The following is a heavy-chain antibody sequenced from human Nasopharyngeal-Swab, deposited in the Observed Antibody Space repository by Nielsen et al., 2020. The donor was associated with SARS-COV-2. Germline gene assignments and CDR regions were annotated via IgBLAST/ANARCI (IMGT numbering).Heavy chain of an antibody. CDR2: ISGSGGST. V-gene: IGHV3-23*01. CDR3: AKAIVVVPAAMGGYYYYGMDV. J-gene: IGHJ6*02. CDR1: GFTFSSYA. Sequence: GGSLRLSRAASGFTFSSYAMGWVRQAPGKGLEWVSAISGSGGSTYYADSVKGRFTISRDNSKNTLYLQMNSLRAEDTAVYYCAKAIVVVPAAMGGYYYYGMDVWGQGTTVTVSS. D-gene: IGHD2-2*01.